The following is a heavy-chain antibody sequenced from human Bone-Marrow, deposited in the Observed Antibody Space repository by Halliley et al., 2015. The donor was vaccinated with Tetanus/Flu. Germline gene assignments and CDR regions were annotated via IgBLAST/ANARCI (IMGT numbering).Heavy chain of an antibody. CDR2: IGPTASYT. V-gene: IGHV5-10-1*01. D-gene: IGHD6-19*01. J-gene: IGHJ4*02. CDR3: ARQKWRQWLDPI. Sequence: LGWMGRIGPTASYTQYSPAFQGHVTISADKSISTAYLQWTSLKASDTAIYYCARQKWRQWLDPIWGQGTLVTVSS.